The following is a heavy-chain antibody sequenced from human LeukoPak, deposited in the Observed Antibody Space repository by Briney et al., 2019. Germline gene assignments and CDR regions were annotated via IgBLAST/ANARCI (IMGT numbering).Heavy chain of an antibody. D-gene: IGHD6-6*01. CDR3: ARDLSSSSTAYFQH. CDR1: GFTFSSYA. CDR2: ISSSSRYI. V-gene: IGHV3-21*01. J-gene: IGHJ1*01. Sequence: PGRSLRLSCAASGFTFSSYAMHWVRQAPGKGLEWVSSISSSSRYIYYADSVKGRFTISRDNAKNSLYLQINSLRAEDTAVYYCARDLSSSSTAYFQHWGQGTLVTVPS.